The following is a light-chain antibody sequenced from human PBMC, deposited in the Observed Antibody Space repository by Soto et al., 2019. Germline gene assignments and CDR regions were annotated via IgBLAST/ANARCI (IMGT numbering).Light chain of an antibody. CDR1: QSISNDH. CDR2: GTS. CDR3: EYYGNTII. J-gene: IGKJ4*01. V-gene: IGKV3-20*01. Sequence: EIVLTQSPGTLSLSPGGRVTLSCRTSQSISNDHLAWYQQKPGQAPRLLIHGTSNRATGIPDRFSGSGSGTDFTLTFIRLEPEDTAVYYCEYYGNTIIFGGGTKVESK.